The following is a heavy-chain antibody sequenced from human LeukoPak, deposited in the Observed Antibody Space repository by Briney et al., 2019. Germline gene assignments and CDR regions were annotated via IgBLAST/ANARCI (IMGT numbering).Heavy chain of an antibody. Sequence: ASVKVSCKASGYTVTSYYMHWVRQAPGQGLEWMGIINPSGGSTSYAQKFQGRVTMTRDTSTSIVYMELSSLRSEDTAVYYCARDRLSVAVAGTGKSFDPWGQGTLVTVSS. J-gene: IGHJ5*02. V-gene: IGHV1-46*01. CDR2: INPSGGST. CDR3: ARDRLSVAVAGTGKSFDP. D-gene: IGHD6-19*01. CDR1: GYTVTSYY.